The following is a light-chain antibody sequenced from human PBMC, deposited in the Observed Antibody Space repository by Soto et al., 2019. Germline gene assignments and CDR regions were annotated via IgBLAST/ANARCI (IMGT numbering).Light chain of an antibody. CDR3: KQFYNYPLT. CDR1: QSISNW. J-gene: IGKJ4*01. CDR2: LAS. V-gene: IGKV1-5*03. Sequence: DIQMTQSPSALSASVGDRVTITCRASQSISNWLAWYQQKPGKAPKVLIYLASSLESGVPSRFSGSGSGTEFTLTISSLQPDDFATYYCKQFYNYPLTFGGGTKVEIK.